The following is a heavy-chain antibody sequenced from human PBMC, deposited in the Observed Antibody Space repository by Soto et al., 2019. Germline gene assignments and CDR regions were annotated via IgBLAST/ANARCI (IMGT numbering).Heavy chain of an antibody. CDR2: IDCIGNT. J-gene: IGHJ5*02. D-gene: IGHD3-10*02. CDR3: ARMFDNYVNGNWFDP. CDR1: DGSIGSDY. V-gene: IGHV4-59*01. Sequence: NPSETLSLTCTVSDGSIGSDYWSWIRQPPGKGLEWLGNIDCIGNTNYNPSLKSRVTMSIDTSKNRFSLKLASVTTADTAVYYCARMFDNYVNGNWFDPWGQGTLVTVSS.